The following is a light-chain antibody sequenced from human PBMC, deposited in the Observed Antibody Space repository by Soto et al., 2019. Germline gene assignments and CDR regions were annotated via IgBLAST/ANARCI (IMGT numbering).Light chain of an antibody. CDR3: QQYDNWLPIT. J-gene: IGKJ5*01. CDR2: AAS. CDR1: QGIDTS. Sequence: AILFTQSPSALSASVGDGVTITCRASQGIDTSLAWYQQKPGKAPTLLIYAASTFQAAVPSSFSGSGSGTAFTLTISSLQSEDFAIYYCQQYDNWLPITFGQGTRLEIK. V-gene: IGKV1D-13*01.